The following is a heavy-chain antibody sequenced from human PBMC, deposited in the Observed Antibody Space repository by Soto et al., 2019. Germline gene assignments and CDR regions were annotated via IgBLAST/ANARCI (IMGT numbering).Heavy chain of an antibody. CDR1: GGSISSYY. Sequence: SQTLSLTCTVSGGSISSYYWSWIRQPPGKGLEWIGYIYYSGSTNYNPSLKSRVTISVDTSKNQFSLKLSSVTAADTAVYYCARGIAAAGTASWAPKVPSRPNNWFDPWGQGTLVTVSS. CDR3: ARGIAAAGTASWAPKVPSRPNNWFDP. CDR2: IYYSGST. D-gene: IGHD6-13*01. V-gene: IGHV4-59*01. J-gene: IGHJ5*02.